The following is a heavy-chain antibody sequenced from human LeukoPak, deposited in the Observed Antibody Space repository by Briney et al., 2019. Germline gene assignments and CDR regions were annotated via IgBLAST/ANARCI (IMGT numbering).Heavy chain of an antibody. CDR1: EFTFSGYW. D-gene: IGHD5-24*01. V-gene: IGHV3-33*06. CDR2: IWYDGSNK. Sequence: GGSLRLSCAASEFTFSGYWMNWVRQAPGKGLEWVAVIWYDGSNKYYADSVKGRFTISRDNSKNTPYLQMNSLRAEDTAVYYCAKEGEMAQFDYWGQGTLVTVSS. CDR3: AKEGEMAQFDY. J-gene: IGHJ4*02.